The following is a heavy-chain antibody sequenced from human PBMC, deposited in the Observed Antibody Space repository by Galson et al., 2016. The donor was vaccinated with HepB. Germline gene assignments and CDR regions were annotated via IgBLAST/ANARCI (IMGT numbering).Heavy chain of an antibody. CDR2: INPSGGST. CDR3: AGLGRVDYYDSSDY. D-gene: IGHD3-22*01. Sequence: SVKVSCKASGYTFTSFYMHWVRQAPGQGLEWMGIINPSGGSTTYAQKFQGRVIMTRDTSTSTFYMELSSLRSDDTAVYYCAGLGRVDYYDSSDYWGQGTLVTVSS. V-gene: IGHV1-46*01. J-gene: IGHJ4*02. CDR1: GYTFTSFY.